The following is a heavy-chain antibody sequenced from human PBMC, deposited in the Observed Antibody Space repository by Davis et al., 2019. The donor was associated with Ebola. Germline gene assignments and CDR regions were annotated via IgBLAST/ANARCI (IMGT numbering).Heavy chain of an antibody. V-gene: IGHV3-74*01. J-gene: IGHJ6*02. Sequence: GESLKISCAASGFTFSNYWMHWVRQGPGKGLVWVSRVNSDGSSAVYADSVKGRFTMSRDNAENTLYLQMNSLRVEDTAVYYCAKMTTVTTFGGMDVWGQGTTVTVSS. CDR3: AKMTTVTTFGGMDV. D-gene: IGHD4-17*01. CDR1: GFTFSNYW. CDR2: VNSDGSSA.